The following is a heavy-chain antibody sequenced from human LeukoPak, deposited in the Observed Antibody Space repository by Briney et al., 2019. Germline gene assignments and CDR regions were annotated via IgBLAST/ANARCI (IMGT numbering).Heavy chain of an antibody. J-gene: IGHJ5*02. D-gene: IGHD3-10*01. Sequence: SVKVSCKASGGTFSSYAISWVRQAPGQGLEWMGRIIPIFGTANYAQKFQGRVTITTDESTSTAYMELNSLRSEDPAVYSCAREVILWSTGWFDPWGQGTLVTVSS. CDR3: AREVILWSTGWFDP. CDR2: IIPIFGTA. CDR1: GGTFSSYA. V-gene: IGHV1-69*05.